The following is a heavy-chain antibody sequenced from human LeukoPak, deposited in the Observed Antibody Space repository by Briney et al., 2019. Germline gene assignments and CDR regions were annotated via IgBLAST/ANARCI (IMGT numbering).Heavy chain of an antibody. J-gene: IGHJ5*02. Sequence: PGGSLRISCAASGFTFSSYSRTWVRQAPGKGLEWVSYISSSSSTIYYADSVKGRFTISRDNAKNSLYLQMNSLRDEDTAVYYCARGGPRGSYYNWFDPWGQGTLVTVSS. D-gene: IGHD1-26*01. CDR2: ISSSSSTI. CDR1: GFTFSSYS. V-gene: IGHV3-48*02. CDR3: ARGGPRGSYYNWFDP.